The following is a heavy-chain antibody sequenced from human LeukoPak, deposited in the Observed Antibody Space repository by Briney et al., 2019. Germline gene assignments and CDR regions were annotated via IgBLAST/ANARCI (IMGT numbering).Heavy chain of an antibody. CDR2: FDPEDGET. D-gene: IGHD3-22*01. V-gene: IGHV1-24*01. CDR3: ATAGGGYDAFDI. CDR1: GYTLTELS. J-gene: IGHJ3*02. Sequence: GASVKVSCKVSGYTLTELSMHWVRQAPGKGLEWMGGFDPEDGETIYAQKFQGRVTMTEDTSTDTAYVELSSLRSEDTAVYYCATAGGGYDAFDIWGQGTMVTVSS.